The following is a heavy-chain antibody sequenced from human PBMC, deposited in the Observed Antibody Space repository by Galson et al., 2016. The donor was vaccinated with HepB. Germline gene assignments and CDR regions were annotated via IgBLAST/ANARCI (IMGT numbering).Heavy chain of an antibody. Sequence: SLRLSCAASGFSFSQYAMSWVRQAPGKGLEWVAAISPSGERTFHTESVRGRFTISRDNSMNTLFLQLDSLRADDTAMYYCVKDTTRAVTSFEFWGQGTLVIVSS. CDR3: VKDTTRAVTSFEF. CDR2: ISPSGERT. J-gene: IGHJ4*02. CDR1: GFSFSQYA. D-gene: IGHD4-23*01. V-gene: IGHV3-23*01.